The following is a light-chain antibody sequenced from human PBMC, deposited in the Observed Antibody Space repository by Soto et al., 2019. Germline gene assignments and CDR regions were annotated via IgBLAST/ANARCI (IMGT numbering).Light chain of an antibody. V-gene: IGKV3-15*01. CDR1: QSVSSN. Sequence: EIVMTQSPATLSVSPGERATLSCRASQSVSSNLAWYQHKPGQAPRLLIFDASTRATGIPARFSGTGSGTEFTLTISSLQSEDFAVYYCQQYTNWRTFGQGTKVDIK. CDR2: DAS. J-gene: IGKJ1*01. CDR3: QQYTNWRT.